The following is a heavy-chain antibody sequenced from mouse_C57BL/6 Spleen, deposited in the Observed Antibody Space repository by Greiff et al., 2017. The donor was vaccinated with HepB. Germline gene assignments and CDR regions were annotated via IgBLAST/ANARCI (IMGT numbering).Heavy chain of an antibody. CDR3: ARGGDGYYVWYFDV. CDR2: ISYDGSN. D-gene: IGHD2-3*01. J-gene: IGHJ1*03. Sequence: ESGPGLVKPSQSLSLTCSVTGYSITSGYYWNWIRQFPGNKLEWMGYISYDGSNNYNPSLKNRISITRDTSKNQFFLKLNSVTTEDTATYYCARGGDGYYVWYFDVWGTGTTVTVSS. CDR1: GYSITSGYY. V-gene: IGHV3-6*01.